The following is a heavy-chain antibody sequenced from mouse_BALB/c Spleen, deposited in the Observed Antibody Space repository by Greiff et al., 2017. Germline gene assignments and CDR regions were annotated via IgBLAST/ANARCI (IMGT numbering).Heavy chain of an antibody. Sequence: EVQLVESGGGLVQPGGSLKLSCAASGFTFSSYTMSWVRQTPEKRLEWVAYISNGGGSTYYPDTVKGRFTISRDNAKNTLYLQMSSLKSEDTAMYYCARQGLRPGMDYWGQGTSVTVSS. V-gene: IGHV5-12-2*01. J-gene: IGHJ4*01. D-gene: IGHD1-2*01. CDR1: GFTFSSYT. CDR2: ISNGGGST. CDR3: ARQGLRPGMDY.